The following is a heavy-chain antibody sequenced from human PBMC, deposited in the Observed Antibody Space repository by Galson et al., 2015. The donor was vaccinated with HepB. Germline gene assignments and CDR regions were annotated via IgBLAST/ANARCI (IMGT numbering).Heavy chain of an antibody. Sequence: SLRLSCAASGFTFSSYSMNWVRQAPGKGLEWVSSISSSSSYIYYADSVKGRFTISRDNAKNSLYLQMNSLRAEDTAVYYCACDAGGGYTVSNYYYGMDVWGQGTTVTVSS. CDR2: ISSSSSYI. CDR1: GFTFSSYS. CDR3: ACDAGGGYTVSNYYYGMDV. D-gene: IGHD4-17*01. V-gene: IGHV3-21*01. J-gene: IGHJ6*02.